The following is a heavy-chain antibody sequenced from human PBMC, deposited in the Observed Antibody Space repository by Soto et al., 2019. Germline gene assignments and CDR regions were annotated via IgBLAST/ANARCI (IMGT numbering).Heavy chain of an antibody. CDR2: ISAYNGNT. V-gene: IGHV1-18*01. D-gene: IGHD3-3*01. CDR3: ARVNLTIFGVVIPAGDYYYMDV. Sequence: ASVKVSCKASGYTFTSYGISWVRQAPGQGLEWMGWISAYNGNTNYAQKLQGRVTMTTDTSTSTAYMELRSLRSDDTAVYYCARVNLTIFGVVIPAGDYYYMDVWGKGTTVTVSS. J-gene: IGHJ6*03. CDR1: GYTFTSYG.